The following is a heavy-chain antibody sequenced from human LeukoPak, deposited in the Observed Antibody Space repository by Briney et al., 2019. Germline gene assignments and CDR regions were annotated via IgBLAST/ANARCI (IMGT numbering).Heavy chain of an antibody. Sequence: GGSLRLSCATSGFTFRNYALHWVRQAPGEGLEWVAVISFDGSKKYYADSVKGRFTISRDYSKNTLYLQMNSLRAEDTAVYFCSRDVGYGENSGGWYWGQGTLVTVSS. CDR2: ISFDGSKK. J-gene: IGHJ4*02. CDR1: GFTFRNYA. D-gene: IGHD4-23*01. CDR3: SRDVGYGENSGGWY. V-gene: IGHV3-30*04.